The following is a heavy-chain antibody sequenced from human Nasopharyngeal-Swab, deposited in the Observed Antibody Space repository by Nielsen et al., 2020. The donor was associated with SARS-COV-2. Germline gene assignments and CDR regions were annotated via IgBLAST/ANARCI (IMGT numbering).Heavy chain of an antibody. CDR3: ARDTTGWFQSGMDV. J-gene: IGHJ6*02. D-gene: IGHD6-19*01. CDR1: GASISSDY. Sequence: SETMSLTSTVSGASISSDYWTWIRQPPGKTLEWIGHISYTGSTSYNPSLRIRVTIPLDRSKNPISLNLSSVTAADTAVYYCARDTTGWFQSGMDVWGQGTTVIVSS. CDR2: ISYTGST. V-gene: IGHV4-59*01.